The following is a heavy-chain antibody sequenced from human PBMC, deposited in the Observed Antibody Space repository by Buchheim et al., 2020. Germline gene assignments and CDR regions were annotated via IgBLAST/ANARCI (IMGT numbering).Heavy chain of an antibody. J-gene: IGHJ5*02. Sequence: QVQLVESGGGVVQPGRSLRLSCAASGFTFSSYGIHWVRQAPGKGLEWVAAIWYDGSNKYYADSVKGRFTISSDNSKNKLYLQMNSLRAEDTAMYYCARDSYYYGSGSRNWFDPWGQGTL. D-gene: IGHD3-10*01. V-gene: IGHV3-33*01. CDR2: IWYDGSNK. CDR1: GFTFSSYG. CDR3: ARDSYYYGSGSRNWFDP.